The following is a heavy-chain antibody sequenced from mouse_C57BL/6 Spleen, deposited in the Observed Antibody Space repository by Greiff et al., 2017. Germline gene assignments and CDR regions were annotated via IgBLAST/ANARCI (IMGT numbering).Heavy chain of an antibody. CDR1: GYTFTDYE. D-gene: IGHD2-3*01. Sequence: VLLQQSGAELVRPGASVTLSCKASGYTFTDYEMHWVKQTPVHGLEWIGAIDPETGGTAYNQKVKGKAILTADKSSSAAYMKLRSLTSEDSADYYCTSGYCGYWGQDTTLTVSS. CDR3: TSGYCGY. CDR2: IDPETGGT. V-gene: IGHV1-15*01. J-gene: IGHJ2*01.